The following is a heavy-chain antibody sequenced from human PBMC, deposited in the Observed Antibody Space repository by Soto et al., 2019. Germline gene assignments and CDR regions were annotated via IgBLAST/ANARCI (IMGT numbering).Heavy chain of an antibody. J-gene: IGHJ4*02. CDR2: IYYSGST. CDR3: ARHSNEYRKSLDY. CDR1: GGSISGYY. D-gene: IGHD1-1*01. V-gene: IGHV4-59*08. Sequence: PSETLSLTCTVSGGSISGYYWSWIRQSPGKGLEWIAYIYYSGSTNSNPSLKSRVTISVDTSKNQFSLKLSSVTAADTAVYYCARHSNEYRKSLDYWGQGTLVTVPQ.